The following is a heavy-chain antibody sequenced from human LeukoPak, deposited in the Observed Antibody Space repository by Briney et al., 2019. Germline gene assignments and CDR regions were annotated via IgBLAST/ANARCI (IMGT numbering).Heavy chain of an antibody. V-gene: IGHV4-38-2*02. Sequence: SETLSLTCTVSGYSISSGYYWGWIRQPPGKGLEWIGSIYHSGSTYYNPSLKSRVTISVDTSKNQFSLKLSSVTAADTAMYYCATNTAMVIYYFDCWGQGTLVTVSS. D-gene: IGHD5-18*01. CDR3: ATNTAMVIYYFDC. J-gene: IGHJ4*02. CDR2: IYHSGST. CDR1: GYSISSGYY.